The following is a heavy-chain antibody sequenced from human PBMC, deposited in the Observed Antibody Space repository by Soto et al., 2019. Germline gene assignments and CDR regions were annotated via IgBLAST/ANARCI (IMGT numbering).Heavy chain of an antibody. CDR2: INHSGST. CDR1: GGSFSGYY. CDR3: ARGGLYCSSTSCRGPRLRIFDP. Sequence: SETLSLTCAVYGGSFSGYYWSWIRQPPGKGLEWIGEINHSGSTNYNPSLKSRVTISVDTSKNQFSLKLSSVTAADTAVYYCARGGLYCSSTSCRGPRLRIFDPWGQGTLVPVSS. V-gene: IGHV4-34*01. J-gene: IGHJ5*02. D-gene: IGHD2-2*01.